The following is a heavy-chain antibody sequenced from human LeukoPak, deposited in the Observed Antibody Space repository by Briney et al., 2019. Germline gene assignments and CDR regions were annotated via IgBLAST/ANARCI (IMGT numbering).Heavy chain of an antibody. CDR3: ARDYYDSSGYPYDY. D-gene: IGHD3-22*01. CDR2: IYSGGST. CDR1: GFTFSSYA. J-gene: IGHJ4*02. Sequence: GGSLRLSCAASGFTFSSYAMSWVRQAPGKGLEWVSVIYSGGSTYYADSVKGRFTISRDNSKNTLYLQMNSLRAEDTAVYYCARDYYDSSGYPYDYWGQGTLVTVSS. V-gene: IGHV3-66*01.